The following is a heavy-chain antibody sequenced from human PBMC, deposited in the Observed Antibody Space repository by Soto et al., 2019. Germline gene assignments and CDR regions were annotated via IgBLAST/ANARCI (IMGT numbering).Heavy chain of an antibody. D-gene: IGHD5-12*01. CDR1: GGSISGGGNS. J-gene: IGHJ4*02. CDR2: MFYSGTT. Sequence: SETLSLTCAVSGGSISGGGNSWSWIRRPPGKALEWIGYMFYSGTTYYNPSLRSRVSMSADRSKNQISLRLRSVTAADTAVYFCARGRYSGYHFSFDQWGQGTLVTVSS. CDR3: ARGRYSGYHFSFDQ. V-gene: IGHV4-30-2*01.